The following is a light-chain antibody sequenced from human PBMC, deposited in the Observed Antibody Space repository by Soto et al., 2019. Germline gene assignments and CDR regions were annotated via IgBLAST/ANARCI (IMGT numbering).Light chain of an antibody. CDR2: GAS. J-gene: IGKJ1*01. CDR3: QQYGSSPQT. CDR1: QSVRSNC. Sequence: EIVLTQSPGTLSLSPGERATLSCRASQSVRSNCLAWYQQKPGQAPRLLIYGASSRATAIPDRFSGSGSGTDFSLTISRLEPEDFAVYYCQQYGSSPQTFGQGTKVEIK. V-gene: IGKV3-20*01.